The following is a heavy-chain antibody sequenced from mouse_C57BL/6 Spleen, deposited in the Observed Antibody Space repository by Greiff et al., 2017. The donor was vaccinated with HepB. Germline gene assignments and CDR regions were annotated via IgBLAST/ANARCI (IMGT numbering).Heavy chain of an antibody. J-gene: IGHJ1*03. CDR2: ILPGSGST. CDR3: ARPGSDWYFDV. V-gene: IGHV1-9*01. Sequence: QVQLQQSGAELMKPGASVKLSCKATGYTFTGYWIEWVKQRPGHGLEWIGEILPGSGSTNYNEKFKGKATFTADTSSNTAYMQLSSLTTEDSASYYCARPGSDWYFDVWGTGTTVTVSS. D-gene: IGHD1-1*01. CDR1: GYTFTGYW.